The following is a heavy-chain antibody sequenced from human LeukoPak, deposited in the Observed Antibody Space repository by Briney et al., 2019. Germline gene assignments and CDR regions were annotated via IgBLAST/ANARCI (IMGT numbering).Heavy chain of an antibody. CDR1: GGSISSYY. V-gene: IGHV4-34*01. CDR3: ARGRGDPPDY. Sequence: PSETLSLTCTVSGGSISSYYWSWIRQPPGKGLEWIGEINHSGSTNYKPSLKSRVTISVDTSKNQFSLKLSSVTAADTAVYYCARGRGDPPDYWGQGTLVTVSS. D-gene: IGHD3-10*01. CDR2: INHSGST. J-gene: IGHJ4*02.